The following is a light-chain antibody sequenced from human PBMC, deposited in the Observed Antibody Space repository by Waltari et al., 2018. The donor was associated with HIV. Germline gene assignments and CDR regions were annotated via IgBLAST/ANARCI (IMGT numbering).Light chain of an antibody. CDR3: SSFAGTNDVI. V-gene: IGLV2-8*01. CDR1: SSDVGGYNY. CDR2: EVS. J-gene: IGLJ2*01. Sequence: QSALTQPPSASGSPGQSVTISCTGTSSDVGGYNYVSWYQQHPGKSPKLMIYEVSQRPSGVPDRFSGSKSGNTASLTVSGLQAEDEANDYCSSFAGTNDVIFGGGTKLTVL.